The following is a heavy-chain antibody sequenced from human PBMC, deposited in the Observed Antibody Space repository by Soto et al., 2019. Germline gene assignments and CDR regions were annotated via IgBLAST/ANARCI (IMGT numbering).Heavy chain of an antibody. V-gene: IGHV3-30*18. Sequence: SLRLSCAASGFTFSSYGMHWVRQAPGKGLEWVAVISYDGSNKYYADSVKGRFTISRDNSKNTLYLQMNSLRAEDTAVYYCAKEAYYVWGSYRHNWFDPWGQGTLVTVSS. CDR2: ISYDGSNK. CDR1: GFTFSSYG. D-gene: IGHD3-16*02. J-gene: IGHJ5*02. CDR3: AKEAYYVWGSYRHNWFDP.